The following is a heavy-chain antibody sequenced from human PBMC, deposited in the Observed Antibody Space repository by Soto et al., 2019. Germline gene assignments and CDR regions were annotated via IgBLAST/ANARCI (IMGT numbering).Heavy chain of an antibody. J-gene: IGHJ4*02. CDR2: IKEYGGEK. V-gene: IGHV3-7*01. CDR3: ASVPLGSGGYSIFEY. CDR1: GFNLNNYW. D-gene: IGHD5-12*01. Sequence: PGESLKISCAAYGFNLNNYWMSWVRQAPGKGLEWVANIKEYGGEKYYVDSVKGRFTIFRDNAENSLSLQMNSLRAEDTAVYYCASVPLGSGGYSIFEYWGQGAQVTVSS.